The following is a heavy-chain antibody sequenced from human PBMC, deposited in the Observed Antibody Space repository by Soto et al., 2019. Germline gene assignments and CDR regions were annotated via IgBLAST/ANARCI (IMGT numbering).Heavy chain of an antibody. CDR3: ARTLGATTNY. D-gene: IGHD1-26*01. Sequence: EVQLVESGGGLVQPGGSLRLSCAASGFTFSSYWMHWVRQAPGKGPVWVSRINSDGSSTSYADSVKGRFTISRDNAENTLYLQMHSLRAEDTAVYYCARTLGATTNYWGQGTLVTVSS. J-gene: IGHJ4*02. CDR1: GFTFSSYW. V-gene: IGHV3-74*01. CDR2: INSDGSST.